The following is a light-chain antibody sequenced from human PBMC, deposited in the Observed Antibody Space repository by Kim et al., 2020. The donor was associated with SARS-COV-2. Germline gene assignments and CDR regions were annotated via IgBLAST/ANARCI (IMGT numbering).Light chain of an antibody. Sequence: VSLGQKDSITCQGASLRSYYATWHQPKQGQAPILVIYGKNNRPSGFPDRFSGSSSGNTASLTITGTQAGDEADYYCNSRYSNDNVVFGGGTQLTVL. CDR2: GKN. CDR3: NSRYSNDNVV. CDR1: SLRSYY. V-gene: IGLV3-19*01. J-gene: IGLJ2*01.